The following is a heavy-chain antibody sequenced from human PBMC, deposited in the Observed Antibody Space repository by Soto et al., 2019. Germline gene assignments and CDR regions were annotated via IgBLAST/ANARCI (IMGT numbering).Heavy chain of an antibody. J-gene: IGHJ6*03. D-gene: IGHD4-4*01. CDR1: GFTFSSYG. CDR2: IWYDGSNK. CDR3: ALNSYSPRWANYYYMDV. Sequence: GGSLRLSCAASGFTFSSYGMHWVRQAPGKGLEWVAVIWYDGSNKYYADSVKGRFTISRDNSKNTLYLQMNSLRAEDTAVYYCALNSYSPRWANYYYMDVWGKGTTVTVSS. V-gene: IGHV3-33*01.